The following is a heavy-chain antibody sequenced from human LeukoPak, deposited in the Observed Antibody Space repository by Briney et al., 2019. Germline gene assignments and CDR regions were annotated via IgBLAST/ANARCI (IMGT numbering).Heavy chain of an antibody. V-gene: IGHV3-23*01. D-gene: IGHD3-22*01. J-gene: IGHJ3*02. CDR3: ARASTYYYDSSGYYGAFDI. CDR2: ISGSGGST. Sequence: PGGSLRLSCAASGFTFSSYAMSWVRQAPGKGLEWVSAISGSGGSTYYADSVKGRFTISRDNSKNTLYLQMNSLRAEDTAVYYCARASTYYYDSSGYYGAFDIWGQGTMVTVSS. CDR1: GFTFSSYA.